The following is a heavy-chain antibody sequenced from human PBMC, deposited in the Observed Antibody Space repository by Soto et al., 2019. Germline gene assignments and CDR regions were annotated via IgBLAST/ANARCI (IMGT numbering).Heavy chain of an antibody. J-gene: IGHJ4*02. CDR2: IKSKTDGGTT. V-gene: IGHV3-15*01. CDR3: TTDVEQFGFDY. CDR1: GFTFSNAW. Sequence: GGSLRLSCAASGFTFSNAWMSWVRQAPGKGLEWVGGIKSKTDGGTTDYAAPVKGRFTISRDDSKNTLYLQMNSLKAEDTAVYYCTTDVEQFGFDYWGQGTRVTVSS. D-gene: IGHD3-16*01.